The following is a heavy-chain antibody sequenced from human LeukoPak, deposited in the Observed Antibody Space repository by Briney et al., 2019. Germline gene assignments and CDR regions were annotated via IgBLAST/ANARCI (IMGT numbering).Heavy chain of an antibody. J-gene: IGHJ4*02. Sequence: ASMKVSCKASGYTFTSYDINWVRQATGQGLEWMGWMNPNSGNTGYAQKFQGRVTMTTNTSISTAYMELSGLRSEDTAVYYCARGLGYCSGGSSSHFDYWGQGTVVTVSS. V-gene: IGHV1-8*01. D-gene: IGHD2-15*01. CDR2: MNPNSGNT. CDR3: ARGLGYCSGGSSSHFDY. CDR1: GYTFTSYD.